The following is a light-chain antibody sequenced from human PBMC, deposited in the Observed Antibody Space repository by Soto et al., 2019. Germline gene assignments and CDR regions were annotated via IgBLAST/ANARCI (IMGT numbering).Light chain of an antibody. V-gene: IGKV3-20*01. CDR1: QSVTSSY. J-gene: IGKJ4*01. CDR3: QQYGSSPLT. CDR2: GAS. Sequence: EIVLTQSPGTLSLSPGKRATLSCRASQSVTSSYLAWYQHKPGQAPRLLMYGASSRATGCPDRFSGSGSGTDFTLTISRLEPEASAVYYCQQYGSSPLTFGGGTKVEIK.